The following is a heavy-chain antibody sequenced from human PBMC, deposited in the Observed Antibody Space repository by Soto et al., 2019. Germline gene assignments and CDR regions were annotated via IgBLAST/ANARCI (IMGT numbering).Heavy chain of an antibody. CDR3: ARGGARVWSGYPDNYYYYYMDV. Sequence: GASVKVSCKASRYTFTSCAMHWVRQAPGQRLEWMGWINAGNGNTKYSQRFQGRVTITRDTSASTAYMELSSLRSEDTAVYYCARGGARVWSGYPDNYYYYYMDVWGKGTTVTVSS. V-gene: IGHV1-3*01. D-gene: IGHD3-3*01. CDR2: INAGNGNT. J-gene: IGHJ6*03. CDR1: RYTFTSCA.